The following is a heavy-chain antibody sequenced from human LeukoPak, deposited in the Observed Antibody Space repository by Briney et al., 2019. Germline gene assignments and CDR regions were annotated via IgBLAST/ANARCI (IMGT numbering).Heavy chain of an antibody. V-gene: IGHV1-2*02. Sequence: ASVKVSCKASGYKFTDYYIHWVRQAPGQGLEWVGWISPHNGGANYVQKFQGRVTLTGDTSITTVYMELNRLKSDDTAVYYCVRDRGHKYSGYRHYYYMDVWGEGTTVTVSS. D-gene: IGHD5-12*01. CDR3: VRDRGHKYSGYRHYYYMDV. CDR2: ISPHNGGA. J-gene: IGHJ6*03. CDR1: GYKFTDYY.